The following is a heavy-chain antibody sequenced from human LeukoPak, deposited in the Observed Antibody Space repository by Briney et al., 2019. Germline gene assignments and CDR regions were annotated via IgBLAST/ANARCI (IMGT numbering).Heavy chain of an antibody. CDR1: GYTFTTYG. V-gene: IGHV1-18*01. CDR2: ISAYNGQT. D-gene: IGHD1-26*01. CDR3: ARCGGSYYVHRWFDP. Sequence: ASLKVSCKASGYTFTTYGISWVRQAPGQGLEWMGWISAYNGQTNHTHTLQGRVSMTIDTSTSTAYMELRSLRSDDTAVYYCARCGGSYYVHRWFDPWGQGTLVTVSS. J-gene: IGHJ5*02.